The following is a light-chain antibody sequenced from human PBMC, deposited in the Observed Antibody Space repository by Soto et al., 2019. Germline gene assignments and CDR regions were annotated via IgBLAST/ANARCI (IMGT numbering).Light chain of an antibody. Sequence: QSALTQPPSASGSPGQSVTISCTGTSSDGGGYNYVSWYQQHPGKAPKLMIYEVSKRPSGVPDRFSGSKSGNTASLTVSGLQAEDDADYYCLSYAGSNNFAGYVFGTGTKCTVL. CDR1: SSDGGGYNY. CDR3: LSYAGSNNFAGYV. V-gene: IGLV2-8*01. J-gene: IGLJ1*01. CDR2: EVS.